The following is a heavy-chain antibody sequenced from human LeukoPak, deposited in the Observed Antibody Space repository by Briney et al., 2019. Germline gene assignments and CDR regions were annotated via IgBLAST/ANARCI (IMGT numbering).Heavy chain of an antibody. V-gene: IGHV3-15*01. Sequence: GGSLRLSCAASGFTFSSYSMNWVRQAPGKRLEWVGRIQSKIDGGTTDYATPVKGKFTISRDDSKNTLHLQMNGLKTEDTAIYYCTTGGHYFGSWGQGTLVTVSS. CDR3: TTGGHYFGS. CDR1: GFTFSSYS. J-gene: IGHJ4*02. D-gene: IGHD3-10*01. CDR2: IQSKIDGGTT.